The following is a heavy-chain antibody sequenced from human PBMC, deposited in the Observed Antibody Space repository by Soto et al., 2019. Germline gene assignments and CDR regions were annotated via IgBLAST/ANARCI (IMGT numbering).Heavy chain of an antibody. V-gene: IGHV1-69*01. CDR2: IIPISGTA. Sequence: QVQLVQSGAEVKKPGSSVKVSCKASGGTFSNYAISWVRQAPGQGLAWMGGIIPISGTANYAQKFQGRVTITAGESTSTAYMELSSLRSEDTAVYYCARSQGSSTSLEIYYYYYYGMDDWGQGTTVTVSS. CDR1: GGTFSNYA. J-gene: IGHJ6*02. D-gene: IGHD2-2*01. CDR3: ARSQGSSTSLEIYYYYYYGMDD.